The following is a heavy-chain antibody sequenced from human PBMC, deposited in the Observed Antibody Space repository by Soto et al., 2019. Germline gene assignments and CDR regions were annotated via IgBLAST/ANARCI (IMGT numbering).Heavy chain of an antibody. J-gene: IGHJ4*02. CDR1: GGSISSGGYS. CDR2: TYHSGST. D-gene: IGHD6-19*01. CDR3: ARAGGLGAVAVDY. Sequence: QLQLQESGSGLVKPSQTLSLTCAVSGGSISSGGYSWSWIRQPPGKGLEWIGYTYHSGSTYYNPSRKTRVTIPVDRYKTQFPLKLSSVTAADTAVYYCARAGGLGAVAVDYWGQGTLVTVSS. V-gene: IGHV4-30-2*01.